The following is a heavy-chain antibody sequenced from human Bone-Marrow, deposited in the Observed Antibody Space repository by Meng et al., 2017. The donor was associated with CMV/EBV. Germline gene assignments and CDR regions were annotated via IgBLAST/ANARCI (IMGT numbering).Heavy chain of an antibody. CDR3: ATDFWSGSDAFDI. CDR1: GGSISSSSYY. J-gene: IGHJ3*02. D-gene: IGHD3-3*01. Sequence: PETLSLTCTVSGGSISSSSYYWGWIRQPPGKGLEWIGSIYYSGSTYYNSSLKSRVTISVDTSKNQFSLKLSSVTAADTAVYYCATDFWSGSDAFDIWGQGTMVTVSS. CDR2: IYYSGST. V-gene: IGHV4-39*07.